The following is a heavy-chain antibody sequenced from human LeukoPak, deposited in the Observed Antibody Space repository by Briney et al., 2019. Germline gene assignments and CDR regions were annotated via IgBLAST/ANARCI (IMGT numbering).Heavy chain of an antibody. Sequence: PGGSLRLSCAASGFTFSSYGMHWVRQAPGKGLEWVAFIRYDGSNKYYADSVKGRLTISRDNAKNSLYLQMNSLRAEDTAVYYCARDTGEWLRSFKTGEYGMDVWGQGTTVTVSS. D-gene: IGHD5-12*01. CDR3: ARDTGEWLRSFKTGEYGMDV. CDR2: IRYDGSNK. J-gene: IGHJ6*02. V-gene: IGHV3-30*02. CDR1: GFTFSSYG.